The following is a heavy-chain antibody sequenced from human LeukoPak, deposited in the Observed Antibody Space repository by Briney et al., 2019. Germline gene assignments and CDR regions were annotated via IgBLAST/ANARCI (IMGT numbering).Heavy chain of an antibody. Sequence: GGSLRLSCAASGFTFSSYEMNWVRQAPGKGLEWVSYISSSGSTIYYADSVKGRFTISRDNSKNTLYLQMNSLRAEDTAVYYCAKEIENYYDSSGSDYWGQGTLVTVSS. D-gene: IGHD3-22*01. CDR2: ISSSGSTI. CDR1: GFTFSSYE. V-gene: IGHV3-48*03. CDR3: AKEIENYYDSSGSDY. J-gene: IGHJ4*02.